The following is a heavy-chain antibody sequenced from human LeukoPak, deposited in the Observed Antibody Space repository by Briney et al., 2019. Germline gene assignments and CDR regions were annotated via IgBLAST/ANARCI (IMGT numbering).Heavy chain of an antibody. D-gene: IGHD4-17*01. CDR2: IYYSGST. CDR1: GGSISSGGYY. J-gene: IGHJ3*02. Sequence: SETLSLTCTVSGGSISSGGYYWSWIRQHPGKGLEWIGYIYYSGSTYYNPSLKSRVTISVDTSKNQFSLKLSSVTAADTAVYYCARQYGDYLDAFDIWGQGTMVTVSS. V-gene: IGHV4-31*03. CDR3: ARQYGDYLDAFDI.